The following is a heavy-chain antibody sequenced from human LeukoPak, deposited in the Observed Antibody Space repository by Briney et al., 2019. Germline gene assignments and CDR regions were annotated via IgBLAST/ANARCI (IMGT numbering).Heavy chain of an antibody. CDR3: AREPQSLGYCSCTSCKAFDY. CDR2: INPNSGGT. CDR1: GYTFTGYY. Sequence: ASVKVSCKASGYTFTGYYMHWVRQAPGQGLEWMGWINPNSGGTNYAQKFQGRVTMTRDTSISTAYMELSRLRSDDTAVYYCAREPQSLGYCSCTSCKAFDYWGQGTLVTVSS. V-gene: IGHV1-2*02. D-gene: IGHD2-2*01. J-gene: IGHJ4*02.